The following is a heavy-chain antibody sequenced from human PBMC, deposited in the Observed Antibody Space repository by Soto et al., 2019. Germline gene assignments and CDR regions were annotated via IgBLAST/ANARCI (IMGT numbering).Heavy chain of an antibody. Sequence: QVQLVQSGAEVKKPGSSVKVSCKASGGTFSSYAINWVRQAPGQGLEWMGGIIPIFGTPNYAQKFQGRVTITADGSTSTAYMELSSLISEDTCVYYCARDPPSYYYDTSGYNWGQGTLVTVSS. D-gene: IGHD3-22*01. CDR1: GGTFSSYA. CDR3: ARDPPSYYYDTSGYN. CDR2: IIPIFGTP. J-gene: IGHJ4*02. V-gene: IGHV1-69*12.